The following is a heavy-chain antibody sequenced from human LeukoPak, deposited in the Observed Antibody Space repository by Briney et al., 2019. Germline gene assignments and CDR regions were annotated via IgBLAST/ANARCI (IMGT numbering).Heavy chain of an antibody. D-gene: IGHD6-13*01. CDR3: AKDPGPDGRRVYYFDY. CDR1: GFDFSSNW. CDR2: IKGDGIST. V-gene: IGHV3-74*01. J-gene: IGHJ4*02. Sequence: PGGSLRLSCAASGFDFSSNWVHWVRHAPGQGLVWVSRIKGDGISTNYADSVKGRFTISRDNSKNTLYLQMNSLRAEDTAVYYCAKDPGPDGRRVYYFDYWGQGTLVTVSS.